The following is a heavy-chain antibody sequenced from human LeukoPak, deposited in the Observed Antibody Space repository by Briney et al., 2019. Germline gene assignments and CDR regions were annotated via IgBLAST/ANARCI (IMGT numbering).Heavy chain of an antibody. J-gene: IGHJ4*02. D-gene: IGHD3-22*01. CDR3: ARNRWEYYYDSSGPSYYFDY. CDR2: IIPILGIA. Sequence: ASVKVSCKASGGTFSSYAISWVRQAPGQGLEWMGRIIPILGIANYAQKFQGRVTFTADKSTSTAYMELSSLRSEDTAVYYCARNRWEYYYDSSGPSYYFDYWGQGTLVTVSS. CDR1: GGTFSSYA. V-gene: IGHV1-69*04.